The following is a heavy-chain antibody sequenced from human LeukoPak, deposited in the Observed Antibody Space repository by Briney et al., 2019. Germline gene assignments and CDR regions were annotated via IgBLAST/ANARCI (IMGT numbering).Heavy chain of an antibody. CDR3: ARMNYYDSSGTYYYYGMDV. D-gene: IGHD3-22*01. CDR1: GYTFTGYY. J-gene: IGHJ6*02. Sequence: ASVEVSCKASGYTFTGYYMHWVRQAPGQGLEWMGWINPNSGGTNYAQKFQGRVTMTRDTSISTAYMELSRLRSDDTAVYYCARMNYYDSSGTYYYYGMDVWGQGTTVTVSS. CDR2: INPNSGGT. V-gene: IGHV1-2*02.